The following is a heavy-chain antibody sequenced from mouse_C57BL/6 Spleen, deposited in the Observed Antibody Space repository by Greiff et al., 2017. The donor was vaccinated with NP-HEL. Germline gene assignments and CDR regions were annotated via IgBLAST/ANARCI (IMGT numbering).Heavy chain of an antibody. V-gene: IGHV1-50*01. CDR3: ARSIPNYYAMDY. CDR1: GYTFTSYW. J-gene: IGHJ4*01. CDR2: IDPSDSYT. Sequence: QVQLQQPGAELVKPGASVKLSCKASGYTFTSYWMQWVKQRPGQGLEWIGEIDPSDSYTNYNQKFKGKATLTVDTSSSTADMQLSSLASEDSAVYYCARSIPNYYAMDYWGQGTSVTVSS.